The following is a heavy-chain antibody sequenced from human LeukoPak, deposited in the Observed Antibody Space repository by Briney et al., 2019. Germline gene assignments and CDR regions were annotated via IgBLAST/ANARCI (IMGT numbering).Heavy chain of an antibody. D-gene: IGHD6-19*01. CDR1: GFIFNSYA. CDR2: ISGTGGTT. CDR3: VKGSQWLLRGGAYFDY. V-gene: IGHV3-23*01. J-gene: IGHJ4*02. Sequence: GGSLRLSCAASGFIFNSYAVSWVRQAPGKGLGWVSTISGTGGTTYYTDSVKGRFTISRDNSKDTLYLQMNSLRVEDTAVYYCVKGSQWLLRGGAYFDYWGQGTLVTVSS.